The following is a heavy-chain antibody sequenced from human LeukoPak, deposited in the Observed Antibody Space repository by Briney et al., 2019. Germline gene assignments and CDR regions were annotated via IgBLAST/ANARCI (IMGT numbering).Heavy chain of an antibody. Sequence: GGSLRLSCAASGFTFSSYGMHWVRQAPGKGLEWVAFIRYDGSNKYYADSVKGRFTISRDNSKNTLYLQMNSLRAEDTAVYYCAKDLLGPSSPLDYWGQGTLVTVSS. D-gene: IGHD6-6*01. J-gene: IGHJ4*02. CDR2: IRYDGSNK. CDR3: AKDLLGPSSPLDY. CDR1: GFTFSSYG. V-gene: IGHV3-30*02.